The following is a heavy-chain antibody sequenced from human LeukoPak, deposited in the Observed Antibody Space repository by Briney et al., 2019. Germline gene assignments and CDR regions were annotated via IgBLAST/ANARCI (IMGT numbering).Heavy chain of an antibody. CDR2: INPNSGGT. V-gene: IGHV1-2*02. CDR3: ARGTNAYCGGDCYPSRYLFDY. J-gene: IGHJ4*02. CDR1: GYTFTGYY. Sequence: GASVRVSCKASGYTFTGYYMHWVRQAPGQGLEWMGWINPNSGGTNYAQKFQGRVTMTRDTSISTAYMELSRLRSDDTAVYYCARGTNAYCGGDCYPSRYLFDYWGQGTLVTVSS. D-gene: IGHD2-21*02.